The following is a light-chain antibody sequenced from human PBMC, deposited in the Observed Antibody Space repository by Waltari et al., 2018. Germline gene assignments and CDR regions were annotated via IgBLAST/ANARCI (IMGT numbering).Light chain of an antibody. CDR2: GAS. J-gene: IGKJ1*01. V-gene: IGKV3-20*01. CDR1: QSGSRA. CDR3: QHYVSLPVT. Sequence: EIVLTQSPGTLSLSPGERATLSCRASQSGSRALAWYQQNPGQDPRLLSYGASNRATGIPDRFSGSGSGTDFSLIISRLEPEDFAVYYCQHYVSLPVTFGQGTKVEIK.